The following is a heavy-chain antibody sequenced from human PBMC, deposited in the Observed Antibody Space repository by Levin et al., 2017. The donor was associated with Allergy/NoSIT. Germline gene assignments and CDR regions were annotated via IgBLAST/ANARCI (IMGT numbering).Heavy chain of an antibody. D-gene: IGHD6-19*01. CDR1: GFTFSSYA. J-gene: IGHJ4*02. V-gene: IGHV3-30-3*01. Sequence: GGSLRLSCAASGFTFSSYAMHWVRQAPGKGLEWVAVISYHGNDKFYADSVKGRFTISRDNSKNTLYLQMRSLTTEDTALYYCASPRRIAVAGTPSPIDFWGQGTLVTVSS. CDR3: ASPRRIAVAGTPSPIDF. CDR2: ISYHGNDK.